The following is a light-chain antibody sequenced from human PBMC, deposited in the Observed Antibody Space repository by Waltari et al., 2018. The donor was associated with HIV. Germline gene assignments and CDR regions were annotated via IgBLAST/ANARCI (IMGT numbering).Light chain of an antibody. CDR2: ATT. CDR1: SSNIVAGFD. J-gene: IGLJ1*01. CDR3: QSYDNSLTSYV. V-gene: IGLV1-40*03. Sequence: QSVLTQPPSVSGAPGQRVTISCSGTSSNIVAGFDVHWYQHLPGTAPKLLIYATTNRPSGVPDRFSGSKSGASASLAITGLQAEDEADYYCQSYDNSLTSYVFATGTRVTVL.